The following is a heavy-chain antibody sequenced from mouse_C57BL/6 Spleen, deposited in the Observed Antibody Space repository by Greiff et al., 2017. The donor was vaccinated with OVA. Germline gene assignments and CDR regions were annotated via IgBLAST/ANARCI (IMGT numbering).Heavy chain of an antibody. CDR1: GYTFTGYW. J-gene: IGHJ2*01. V-gene: IGHV1-9*01. CDR2: ILPGSGST. D-gene: IGHD1-1*01. CDR3: ARHLLFYYYGSSSYYFDY. Sequence: QVQLQQSGAELMKPGASVKLSCKATGYTFTGYWLEWVKQRPGHGLEWIGEILPGSGSTNYNEKFKGKATFTADTSSNTAYMQLSSLTTEDSAIYYCARHLLFYYYGSSSYYFDYWGQGTTLTVSS.